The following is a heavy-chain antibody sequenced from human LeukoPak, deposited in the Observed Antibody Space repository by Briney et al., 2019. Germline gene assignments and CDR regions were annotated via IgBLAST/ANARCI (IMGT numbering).Heavy chain of an antibody. CDR3: ASGFYYFDY. CDR1: GFTFSSYS. Sequence: GGSLRLSCAASGFTFSSYSMNWVRQAPGKGLEWVSYISSSSSTIYYADSVKGRFTISRDNAKNSLYLQMNSLRAEDTAVYYCASGFYYFDYWGQGTLVTVSS. J-gene: IGHJ4*02. CDR2: ISSSSSTI. V-gene: IGHV3-48*04. D-gene: IGHD3-3*01.